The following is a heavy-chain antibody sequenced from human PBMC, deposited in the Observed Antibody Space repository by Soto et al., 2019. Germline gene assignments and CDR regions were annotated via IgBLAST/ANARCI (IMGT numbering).Heavy chain of an antibody. CDR2: IYYSGST. D-gene: IGHD3-10*01. Sequence: PSETLSLTCTVSGGSISSGGYYWSWIRQHPGKGLEWIGYIYYSGSTYYNPSLKSRVTISVDTSKNQFSLKLSSVTAADTAVYYCARVGGSGSYYKDFDYWGQGTLVTVSS. J-gene: IGHJ4*02. V-gene: IGHV4-31*03. CDR1: GGSISSGGYY. CDR3: ARVGGSGSYYKDFDY.